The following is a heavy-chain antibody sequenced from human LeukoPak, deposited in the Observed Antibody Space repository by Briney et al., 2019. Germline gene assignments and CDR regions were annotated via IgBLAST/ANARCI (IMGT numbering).Heavy chain of an antibody. J-gene: IGHJ4*02. CDR3: ARGVLGGLDY. D-gene: IGHD3-16*01. CDR2: ISYDGSGK. Sequence: PTGGSLRLSCAASGFTFSDYAMHWVRQAPGKGLEWVALISYDGSGKYHADFVKGRFTISRDNSKGTLYLEMNSLRADDTAVYYCARGVLGGLDYWGQGTLVIVSS. V-gene: IGHV3-30-3*01. CDR1: GFTFSDYA.